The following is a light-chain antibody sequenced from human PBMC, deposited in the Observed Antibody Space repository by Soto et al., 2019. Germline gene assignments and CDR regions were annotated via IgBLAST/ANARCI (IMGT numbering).Light chain of an antibody. CDR2: GVS. J-gene: IGKJ1*01. Sequence: DIQMTQSPSSLSASVGDRVTITCRASQSISSYLNWYQQKPGKAPKLLIYGVSSLQSGVPSRFSGSGSGTDFTLTIVSLQPEDFANYYCQQSYSTPRTVGQGTKVEIK. CDR3: QQSYSTPRT. CDR1: QSISSY. V-gene: IGKV1-39*01.